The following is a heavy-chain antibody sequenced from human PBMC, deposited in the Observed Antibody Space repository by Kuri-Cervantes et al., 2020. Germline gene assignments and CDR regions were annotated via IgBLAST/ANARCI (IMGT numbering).Heavy chain of an antibody. D-gene: IGHD1-26*01. Sequence: GGSLRLSCAASGFTFDDYAMHWVRQAPGKGLEWVSGISWNSGSISYADSVKGRFTISRDNAKNSLYLQMNSLRAEDTALYYCAKDRTSGSYYDVWGQGTTVTVSS. CDR2: ISWNSGSI. V-gene: IGHV3-9*01. CDR1: GFTFDDYA. CDR3: AKDRTSGSYYDV. J-gene: IGHJ6*02.